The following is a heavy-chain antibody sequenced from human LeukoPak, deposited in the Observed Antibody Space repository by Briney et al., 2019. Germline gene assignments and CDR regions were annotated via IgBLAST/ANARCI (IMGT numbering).Heavy chain of an antibody. CDR2: IRYDGSNK. Sequence: PGGSLRLSCAASGFTFSSYGMHWVRQAPGKGLEWVAFIRYDGSNKYYADSVKGRFTISRDNSKNTLYLQMNSLRAEDTAAYYCAKDFSANMITFGGVIVPPFDYWGQGTLVTVSS. J-gene: IGHJ4*02. D-gene: IGHD3-16*02. CDR1: GFTFSSYG. V-gene: IGHV3-30*02. CDR3: AKDFSANMITFGGVIVPPFDY.